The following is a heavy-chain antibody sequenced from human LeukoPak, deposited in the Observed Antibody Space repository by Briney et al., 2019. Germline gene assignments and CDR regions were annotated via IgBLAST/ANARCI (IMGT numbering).Heavy chain of an antibody. CDR1: GFTFDDHA. CDR3: AKDSTSFLGVGGLNWFDP. CDR2: ISWNSATI. V-gene: IGHV3-9*01. J-gene: IGHJ5*02. Sequence: GGSLRLSCAASGFTFDDHAMHWVRLAPGKGLEWVSGISWNSATIVYADSVKGRFTISRDNSKNPLYLQMNSLRAEDTAFYYCAKDSTSFLGVGGLNWFDPWGQGTLVTVSS. D-gene: IGHD3-3*01.